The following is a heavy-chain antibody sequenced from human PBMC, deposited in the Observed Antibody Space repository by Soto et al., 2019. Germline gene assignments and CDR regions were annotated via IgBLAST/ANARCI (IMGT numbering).Heavy chain of an antibody. CDR2: VKSSANGGAI. V-gene: IGHV3-15*07. CDR1: GFTFNGAW. Sequence: EVQLVESGGGLVKPGGSLRLSCAASGFTFNGAWMNWVRQAPGKGLEWVGRVKSSANGGAIDYAAPVEGRFTISRDDSINTLYLQMNILITEDTAFYYGSADLPDWGAYAFDYWGQGTLVTVSS. D-gene: IGHD3-16*01. CDR3: SADLPDWGAYAFDY. J-gene: IGHJ4*02.